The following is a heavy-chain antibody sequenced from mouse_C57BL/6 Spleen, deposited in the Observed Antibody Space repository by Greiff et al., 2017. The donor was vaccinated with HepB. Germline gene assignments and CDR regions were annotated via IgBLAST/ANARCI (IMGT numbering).Heavy chain of an antibody. Sequence: VQLKESGPELVKPGASVKISCKASGYSFTDYNMNWVKQSNGKSLEWIGVINPNYGTTSYNQKFKGKATLTVDQSSSTAYMQLNSLTSEDSAVYYCARGGLFGSSYGFAYWGQGTLVTVSA. V-gene: IGHV1-39*01. CDR1: GYSFTDYN. D-gene: IGHD1-1*01. CDR2: INPNYGTT. J-gene: IGHJ3*01. CDR3: ARGGLFGSSYGFAY.